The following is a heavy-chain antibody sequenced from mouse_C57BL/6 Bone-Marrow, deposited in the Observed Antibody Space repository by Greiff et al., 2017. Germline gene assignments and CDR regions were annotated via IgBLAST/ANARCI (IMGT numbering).Heavy chain of an antibody. J-gene: IGHJ3*01. Sequence: LVESGAELVKPGASVKLSCKASGYTFTEYTIHWVKQRSGQGLEWIGWFYPGSGSIKYNEKFKDKATLTADKSSSTVYMELSRLTSEDSAVYFCARHEVYPYYYGSSVAWFAYWGQGTLVTVSA. CDR2: FYPGSGSI. CDR3: ARHEVYPYYYGSSVAWFAY. D-gene: IGHD1-1*01. CDR1: GYTFTEYT. V-gene: IGHV1-62-2*01.